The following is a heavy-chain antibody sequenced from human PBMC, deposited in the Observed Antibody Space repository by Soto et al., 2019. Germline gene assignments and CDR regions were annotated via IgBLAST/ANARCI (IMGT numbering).Heavy chain of an antibody. V-gene: IGHV1-69*13. CDR1: GGTFSSYA. J-gene: IGHJ4*02. CDR3: ARGRDRAPPGVAAFDY. D-gene: IGHD3-3*01. Sequence: GASVKVSCKASGGTFSSYAISWVRQAPGQGLEWMGGIIPIFGTANYAQKFQGRVTITADESTSTAYMELSSLRSEDTAVYYCARGRDRAPPGVAAFDYWGQGTLVTVSS. CDR2: IIPIFGTA.